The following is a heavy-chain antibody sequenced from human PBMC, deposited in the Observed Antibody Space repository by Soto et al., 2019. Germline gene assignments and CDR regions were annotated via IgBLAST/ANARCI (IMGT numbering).Heavy chain of an antibody. V-gene: IGHV3-23*01. D-gene: IGHD6-25*01. CDR3: AKRPGLAHYDY. CDR2: ISSSGGST. CDR1: GFTFSNYA. J-gene: IGHJ4*02. Sequence: EVQLLESGGGLVQPGGSLRLSCAASGFTFSNYAMSWVRQAPGKGLEWVSAISSSGGSTYYADSVKGRFTISRDNSKDTLYLQMNSLRAEDTAVYYCAKRPGLAHYDYWGQGTLVTVSS.